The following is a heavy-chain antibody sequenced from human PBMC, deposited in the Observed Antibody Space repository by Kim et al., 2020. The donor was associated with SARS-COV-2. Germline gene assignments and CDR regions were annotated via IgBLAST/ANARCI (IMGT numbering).Heavy chain of an antibody. Sequence: SVQGHVTISADKSISTAYLQWSSLKASDTAMYYCARHNYGSGSSNWFDPWGQGTLVTVSS. J-gene: IGHJ5*02. V-gene: IGHV5-10-1*01. D-gene: IGHD3-10*01. CDR3: ARHNYGSGSSNWFDP.